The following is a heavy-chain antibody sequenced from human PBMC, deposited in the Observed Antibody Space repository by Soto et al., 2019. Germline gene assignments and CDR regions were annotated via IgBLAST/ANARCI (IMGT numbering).Heavy chain of an antibody. CDR2: INHSGST. CDR3: AVVVVVAANNWFDP. J-gene: IGHJ5*02. D-gene: IGHD2-15*01. V-gene: IGHV4-34*01. Sequence: SETLSLTCAVYGGSFSGYYWSWIRQPPGKGLEWIGEINHSGSTNYNPPLKSRVTISVDTSKNQFSLKLSSVTAADTAVYYCAVVVVVAANNWFDPWGQGTLVTVSS. CDR1: GGSFSGYY.